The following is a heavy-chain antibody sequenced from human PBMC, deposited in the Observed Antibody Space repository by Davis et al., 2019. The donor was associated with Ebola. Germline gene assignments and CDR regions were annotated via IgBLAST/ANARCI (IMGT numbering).Heavy chain of an antibody. CDR1: GFIFSSYE. J-gene: IGHJ6*03. CDR3: ARDRRDYYMDV. Sequence: GESLKISCAASGFIFSSYEINWVRQAPGKGLEWVSYISSSGTTIYYADSVKGRFTISRDNAKNSLYLQMHSLRAEDTAVYYCARDRRDYYMDVWGKGTTVTVS. V-gene: IGHV3-48*03. CDR2: ISSSGTTI.